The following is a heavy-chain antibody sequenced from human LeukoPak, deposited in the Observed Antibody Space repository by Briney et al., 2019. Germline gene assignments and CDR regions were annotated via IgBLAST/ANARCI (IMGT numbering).Heavy chain of an antibody. D-gene: IGHD1-14*01. V-gene: IGHV3-11*01. CDR2: ISSSGSTI. CDR3: ARGDRFSTPAYYYYYYMDV. J-gene: IGHJ6*03. CDR1: GFTFSDYY. Sequence: PGGSLRLSCAASGFTFSDYYMSWIRQAPGKGLEWVSYISSSGSTIYYADSVKGRFTISRDNAKNSLYLQMNSLRAEDTAVYYCARGDRFSTPAYYYYYYMDVWGKGTTVTISS.